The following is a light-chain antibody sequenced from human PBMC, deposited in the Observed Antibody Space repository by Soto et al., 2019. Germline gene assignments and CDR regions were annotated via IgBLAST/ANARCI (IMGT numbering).Light chain of an antibody. CDR1: QSVSNNY. CDR2: GAS. Sequence: EIVLTQSPATLSLYPGERATLSCRASQSVSNNYLAWYQQKPGQAPRLLIYGASSRATGVPDRFSASGSGTDFTLTISRLEPEDFAVYYCQQYGRSPFTFGPGTKVDIK. CDR3: QQYGRSPFT. J-gene: IGKJ3*01. V-gene: IGKV3-20*01.